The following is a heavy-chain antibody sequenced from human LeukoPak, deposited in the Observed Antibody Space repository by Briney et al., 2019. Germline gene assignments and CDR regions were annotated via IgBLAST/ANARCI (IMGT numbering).Heavy chain of an antibody. J-gene: IGHJ4*02. CDR2: IYPGDSDT. CDR1: EDSFTNSW. D-gene: IGHD4-11*01. Sequence: GESLKISCQVSEDSFTNSWIGWVRQMPGQGVEWMGMIYPGDSDTIYSPSFQGQVKLSADKSTSTAYLQWSSLAASDTAIYYRARHVSYSNLVPVYYFDYWGQGALVIVSA. CDR3: ARHVSYSNLVPVYYFDY. V-gene: IGHV5-51*01.